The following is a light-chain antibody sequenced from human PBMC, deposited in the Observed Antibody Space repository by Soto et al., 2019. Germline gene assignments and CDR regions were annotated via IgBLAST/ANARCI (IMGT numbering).Light chain of an antibody. CDR1: QSISSW. J-gene: IGKJ3*01. CDR3: QQYNSYVLT. Sequence: DIQMTQSPSTLSASVGDRVTITCRASQSISSWLAWYQQKPGKAPKLLIYRASNLESGVPSRFSGSGSGTEFTLTISRLQPDDFATHDFQQYNSYVLTFGPGTKVESK. CDR2: RAS. V-gene: IGKV1-5*03.